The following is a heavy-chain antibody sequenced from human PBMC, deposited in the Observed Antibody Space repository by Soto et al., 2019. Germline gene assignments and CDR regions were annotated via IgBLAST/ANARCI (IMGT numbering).Heavy chain of an antibody. D-gene: IGHD1-26*01. CDR1: GLSLSTSKMR. V-gene: IGHV2-70*04. CDR2: IDWDDDK. J-gene: IGHJ4*02. Sequence: SGPTLVNPTQTLTLTYTFYGLSLSTSKMRGSWIRHPPGKALEWLARIDWDDDKFYSTSLETRLTISKDTFKNQVLLTMTNMDSVDTATYYCARMGGSLKNDFDYWGKGTLVTVSS. CDR3: ARMGGSLKNDFDY.